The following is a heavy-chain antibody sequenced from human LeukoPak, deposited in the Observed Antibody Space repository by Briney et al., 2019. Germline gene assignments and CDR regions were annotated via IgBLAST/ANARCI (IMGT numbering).Heavy chain of an antibody. Sequence: GGSLRLSCAVSGSAFSSLAMHWVRQAPGKGLEWVAFISYDGNNQYYADSVKGRFTISRDNSKNTLYLQMNNLRAEDTAIYYCARVGSRYCSGANCYDGFWGQGTLVSVSS. CDR1: GSAFSSLA. D-gene: IGHD2-15*01. CDR2: ISYDGNNQ. V-gene: IGHV3-30-3*01. CDR3: ARVGSRYCSGANCYDGF. J-gene: IGHJ4*02.